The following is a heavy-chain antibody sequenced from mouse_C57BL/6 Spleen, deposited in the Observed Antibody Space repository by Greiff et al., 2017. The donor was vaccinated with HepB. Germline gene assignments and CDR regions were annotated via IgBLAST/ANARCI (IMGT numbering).Heavy chain of an antibody. Sequence: QVQLQQSGAELARPGASVKLSCKASGYTFTSYGISWVKQRTGQGLEWIGEIYPRSGNTYYNEKFKGKATLTADKSSSTAYMELRILTSEDSAVYFCARCGYYGAMDYWGQGTSVTVSS. CDR3: ARCGYYGAMDY. J-gene: IGHJ4*01. CDR2: IYPRSGNT. CDR1: GYTFTSYG. D-gene: IGHD2-3*01. V-gene: IGHV1-81*01.